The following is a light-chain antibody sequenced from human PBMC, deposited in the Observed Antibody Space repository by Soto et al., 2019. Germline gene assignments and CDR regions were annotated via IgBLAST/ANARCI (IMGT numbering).Light chain of an antibody. Sequence: DIQMTQSPSSLSASLGDRVTVTCRASQKIHNFVSWYQQKPGQAPKLLIFLASTLASGVPSRYGGSGSGTDFTLTISSLQPEDFATYYCQQSFSNPRTFGGGTKVDIK. J-gene: IGKJ4*01. CDR3: QQSFSNPRT. CDR2: LAS. V-gene: IGKV1-39*01. CDR1: QKIHNF.